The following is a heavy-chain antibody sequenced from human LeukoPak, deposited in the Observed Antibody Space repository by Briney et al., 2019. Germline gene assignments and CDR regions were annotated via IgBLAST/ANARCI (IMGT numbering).Heavy chain of an antibody. CDR1: GYTFSSYA. CDR2: IIPIFGTA. J-gene: IGHJ3*02. Sequence: ASVKVSCKAFGYTFSSYAISWVRQAPGQGLEWMGGIIPIFGTANYAQKFQGRVTITADKSTSTAYMELSSLRSEDTAVYYCARSEGHRHAFDIWGQGTMVTVSS. V-gene: IGHV1-69*06. CDR3: ARSEGHRHAFDI.